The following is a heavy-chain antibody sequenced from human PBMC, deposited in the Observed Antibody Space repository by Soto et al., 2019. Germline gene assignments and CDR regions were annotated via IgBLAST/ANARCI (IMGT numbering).Heavy chain of an antibody. CDR2: IYYSGST. D-gene: IGHD1-26*01. J-gene: IGHJ6*02. CDR3: ARDFREVGATYYYYYGMDV. Sequence: SKTLSLTCTVSGGSISSYYWSWIRQPPGKGLEWIGYIYYSGSTNYNPSLKSRVTISVDTSKNQFSLKLSSVTAADTAVYYCARDFREVGATYYYYYGMDVWGQGTTVTASS. V-gene: IGHV4-59*01. CDR1: GGSISSYY.